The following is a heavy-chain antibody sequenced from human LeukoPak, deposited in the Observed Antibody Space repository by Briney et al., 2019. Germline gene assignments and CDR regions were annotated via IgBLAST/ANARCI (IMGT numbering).Heavy chain of an antibody. V-gene: IGHV3-23*01. J-gene: IGHJ4*02. CDR3: AKDPRVGSRVATPCH. D-gene: IGHD5-24*01. CDR2: ISGSGGST. Sequence: PGGSLRLSCAASGFTFSSYATSWVRQAPGKGLEWVSAISGSGGSTYHADSVKGRFTISRDNSKSTLFLQMNSLRAEDTAVYYCAKDPRVGSRVATPCHWGQGTLVTVSS. CDR1: GFTFSSYA.